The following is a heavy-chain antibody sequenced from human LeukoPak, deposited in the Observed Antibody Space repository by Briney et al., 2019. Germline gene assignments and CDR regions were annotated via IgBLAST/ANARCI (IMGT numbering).Heavy chain of an antibody. Sequence: SETLSLTCTVSRGSLSSYYWSWIRQPAGKGLAWIGLIYTSGSTNYNPSLKSRVTMSVDTSKNQFSLKLRSVTAADTAVYYCARDMAAAPYNWFDPWGQGTLVTVSS. D-gene: IGHD6-13*01. CDR1: RGSLSSYY. J-gene: IGHJ5*02. V-gene: IGHV4-4*07. CDR3: ARDMAAAPYNWFDP. CDR2: IYTSGST.